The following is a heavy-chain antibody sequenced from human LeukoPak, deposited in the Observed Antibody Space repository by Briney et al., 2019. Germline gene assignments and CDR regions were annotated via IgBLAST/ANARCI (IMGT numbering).Heavy chain of an antibody. J-gene: IGHJ4*02. Sequence: QPGGSLRLSCAASGFTFSSYSMNWVRQAPGKGLEWVSSISSSSSTIYYADSVKGRFTISRDNAKNSLYLQMNSLRAEDTAVYYCARVGGYSYGSDYWGQGTLVTVSS. CDR2: ISSSSSTI. V-gene: IGHV3-48*01. CDR3: ARVGGYSYGSDY. CDR1: GFTFSSYS. D-gene: IGHD5-18*01.